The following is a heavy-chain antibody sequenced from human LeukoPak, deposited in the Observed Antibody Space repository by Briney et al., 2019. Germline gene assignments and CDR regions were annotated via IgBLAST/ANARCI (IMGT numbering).Heavy chain of an antibody. CDR1: GFTFSSYT. CDR3: AKDGGLWVSAHWGDS. Sequence: GGSLRLSCTASGFTFSSYTMSWVRQAPGKGLNSLSTITTAGPNTYYADSVKGRFTVSRDDSKNTLYLQMNSLRAEDTAVYYCAKDGGLWVSAHWGDSWGRGTLVTVPS. V-gene: IGHV3-23*01. CDR2: ITTAGPNT. D-gene: IGHD7-27*01. J-gene: IGHJ4*02.